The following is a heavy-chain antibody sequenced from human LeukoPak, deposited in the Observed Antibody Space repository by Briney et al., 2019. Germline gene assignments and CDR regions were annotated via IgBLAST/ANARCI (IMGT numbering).Heavy chain of an antibody. D-gene: IGHD1-7*01. CDR1: GDSVSSSGYDY. J-gene: IGHJ5*02. CDR2: IHHSGIT. Sequence: SETLSLTCTVSGDSVSSSGYDYWGWIRQPPGKGLQWIATIHHSGITYYNPSLKSRVTISVGTSKNQFSLNLSSVTAADTAVYYCAKDYSRNYFDPWGRGHLVIVSS. V-gene: IGHV4-39*02. CDR3: AKDYSRNYFDP.